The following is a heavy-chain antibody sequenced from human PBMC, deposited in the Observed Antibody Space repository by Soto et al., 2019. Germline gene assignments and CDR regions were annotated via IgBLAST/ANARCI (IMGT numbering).Heavy chain of an antibody. V-gene: IGHV1-18*01. J-gene: IGHJ4*02. CDR3: ASHPICGGSCYRYYFDS. D-gene: IGHD2-15*01. CDR2: ISAYNGNT. CDR1: GNTFTSYG. Sequence: ASVKVSCKASGNTFTSYGISWVLQAPGQGLEWMGWISAYNGNTNYAQKLQGRVTMTTDTSTSTAYMELRSLRSDDTAVYYCASHPICGGSCYRYYFDSPGQGSLV.